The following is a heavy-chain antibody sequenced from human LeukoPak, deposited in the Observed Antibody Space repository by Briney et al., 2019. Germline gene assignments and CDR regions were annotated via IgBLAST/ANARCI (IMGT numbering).Heavy chain of an antibody. V-gene: IGHV4-59*01. CDR3: ARVRCISTSCPIDY. Sequence: PSETLSLTCTVSSGSINSYYWSWIRQPPGKGLEWIGSIYYSGSTKYNPSLKSRVTISVDTSKNQFSLKLSSVTAADTAVYYCARVRCISTSCPIDYWGQGTLVTVSS. D-gene: IGHD2-2*01. J-gene: IGHJ4*02. CDR1: SGSINSYY. CDR2: IYYSGST.